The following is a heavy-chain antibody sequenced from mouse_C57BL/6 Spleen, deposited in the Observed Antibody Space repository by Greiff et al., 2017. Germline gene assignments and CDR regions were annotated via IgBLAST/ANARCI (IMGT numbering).Heavy chain of an antibody. Sequence: QVQLQQSGAELVRPGASVTLSCKASGYTFTDYEMHWVKQTPVHGLEWIGAIDPETGGTAYNQKFKGKAILTADKSSSTAYMELRSLTSEDSAVYYCTRLGDYDPFAYWGQGTLVTVSA. J-gene: IGHJ3*01. V-gene: IGHV1-15*01. CDR3: TRLGDYDPFAY. CDR1: GYTFTDYE. CDR2: IDPETGGT. D-gene: IGHD2-4*01.